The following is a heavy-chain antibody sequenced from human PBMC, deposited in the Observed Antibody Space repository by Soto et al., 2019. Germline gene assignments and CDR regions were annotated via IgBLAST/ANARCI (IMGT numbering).Heavy chain of an antibody. D-gene: IGHD3-22*01. Sequence: GGSLRLSCAASGFTFDDYAMHWVRQAPGKGLEWVSGISWNSGSIGYADSVKGRFTISRDNSKNTLYLQMNSLRAEDTAVYYCAKRSELEHYDSSGYYFDYWGQGTLVTVSS. CDR1: GFTFDDYA. J-gene: IGHJ4*02. CDR2: ISWNSGSI. V-gene: IGHV3-9*01. CDR3: AKRSELEHYDSSGYYFDY.